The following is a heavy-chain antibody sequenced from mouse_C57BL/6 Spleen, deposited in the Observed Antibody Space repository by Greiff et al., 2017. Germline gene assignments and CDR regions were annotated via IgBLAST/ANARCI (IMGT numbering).Heavy chain of an antibody. CDR3: ARDHYGSSPYWYFDV. CDR1: GYAFSSYW. D-gene: IGHD1-1*01. Sequence: VQLQQSGAELVKPGASVKISCKASGYAFSSYWMNWVKQRPGKGLEWIGQIYPGDGDTNYNGKFKGKATLTADKSSSTAYMQLSSLTSEDSAVYFCARDHYGSSPYWYFDVWGTGTTVTVSS. CDR2: IYPGDGDT. J-gene: IGHJ1*03. V-gene: IGHV1-80*01.